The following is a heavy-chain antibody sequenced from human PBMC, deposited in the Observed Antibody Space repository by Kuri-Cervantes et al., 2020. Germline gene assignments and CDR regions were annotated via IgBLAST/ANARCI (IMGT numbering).Heavy chain of an antibody. Sequence: GESLKISCAASGFTFSSYSMNWVRQAPGKGLEWVSSISRSSSNTYYADSVKGRFTISRDNAKNSLYLQMNSLKTEDSAVYYCTRPQLLSGAGWFDPWGQGTLVTVSS. D-gene: IGHD2-2*01. J-gene: IGHJ5*02. CDR2: ISRSSSNT. CDR3: TRPQLLSGAGWFDP. V-gene: IGHV3-21*03. CDR1: GFTFSSYS.